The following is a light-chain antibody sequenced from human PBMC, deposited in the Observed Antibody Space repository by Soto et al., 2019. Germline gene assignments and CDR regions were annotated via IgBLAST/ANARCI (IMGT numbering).Light chain of an antibody. J-gene: IGKJ1*01. CDR3: QQYYSTPRT. CDR2: WAS. V-gene: IGKV4-1*01. Sequence: DIVMTQSPDSLAVSLGERATINCKSSRSVLYSSNNKNYLAWYQQKPGQSPNLLIYWASTRESGVPDRFSGSGSGTDFTLTISSLQAEDVAVYYCQQYYSTPRTFGQGTKVEIK. CDR1: RSVLYSSNNKNY.